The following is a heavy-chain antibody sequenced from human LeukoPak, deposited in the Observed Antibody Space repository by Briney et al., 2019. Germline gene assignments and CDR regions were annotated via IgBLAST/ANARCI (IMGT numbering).Heavy chain of an antibody. CDR2: IYYTGTT. J-gene: IGHJ6*02. CDR3: ARDSGSYYHGMDV. V-gene: IGHV4-59*12. CDR1: GGSISSYY. Sequence: PSETLSLTCTVSGGSISSYYWSWIRQPPGKGLEWIGYIYYTGTTNYNPSLNSRVTISVDTSKNQFSLKLSSVTAADTAVYYCARDSGSYYHGMDVWGQGTTVTVSS. D-gene: IGHD1-26*01.